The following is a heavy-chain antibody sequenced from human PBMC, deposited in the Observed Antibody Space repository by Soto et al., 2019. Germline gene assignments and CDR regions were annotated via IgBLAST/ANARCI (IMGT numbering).Heavy chain of an antibody. CDR1: GFTFNNYG. D-gene: IGHD3-16*01. J-gene: IGHJ6*02. CDR2: ISSSSSYI. CDR3: ARIWGRDYYYGMDV. V-gene: IGHV3-21*01. Sequence: GGSLRLSCAASGFTFNNYGMSWVRQAPGKGLEWVSSISSSSSYIYYADSVKGRFTISRDNAKNSLYLQMNSLRAEDTAVYYCARIWGRDYYYGMDVWGQGTTVTVSS.